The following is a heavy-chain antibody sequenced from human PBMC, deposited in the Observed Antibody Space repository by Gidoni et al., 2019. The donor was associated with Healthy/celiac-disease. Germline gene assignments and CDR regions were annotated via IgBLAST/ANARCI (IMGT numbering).Heavy chain of an antibody. Sequence: QVQLQESGPGLVKPSGSLSLTCAVSGGSIRSRNWWSWVRQPPGKGLEWIGEIYHSGSTNYNPSLKSRVTISVDKSKNQFSLKLSSVTAADTAVYYCARVHYYDSSGTPGAFDIWGQGTMVTVSS. CDR2: IYHSGST. V-gene: IGHV4-4*02. D-gene: IGHD3-22*01. J-gene: IGHJ3*02. CDR1: GGSIRSRNW. CDR3: ARVHYYDSSGTPGAFDI.